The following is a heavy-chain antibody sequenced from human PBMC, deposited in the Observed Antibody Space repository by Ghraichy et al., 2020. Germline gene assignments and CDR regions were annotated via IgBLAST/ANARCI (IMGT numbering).Heavy chain of an antibody. D-gene: IGHD6-6*01. V-gene: IGHV4-59*01. CDR1: DDSISSDY. J-gene: IGHJ5*02. Sequence: SETLSLTCSVSDDSISSDYWSWIRQPPGKGLECIGYIYYSGATSYNPSLKSRVTISVDTSKNQFSLKLSSVTAADTAMYYCARLKSSNSYTNWFDPWGQGTLVTVSS. CDR3: ARLKSSNSYTNWFDP. CDR2: IYYSGAT.